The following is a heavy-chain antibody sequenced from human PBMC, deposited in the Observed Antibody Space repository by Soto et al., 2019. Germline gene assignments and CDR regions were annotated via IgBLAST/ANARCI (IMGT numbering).Heavy chain of an antibody. J-gene: IGHJ4*02. CDR3: ARSIVVVTALDY. D-gene: IGHD2-21*02. Sequence: GPVKGSRKGSGGPFSSYTISWVRQAPGQRLEWMGWINAGNGNTKYSQKFQGRVTITRDTSASTAYMELSSLRSEDTAVYYCARSIVVVTALDYWGQGTLVTVSS. CDR2: INAGNGNT. CDR1: GGPFSSYT. V-gene: IGHV1-3*01.